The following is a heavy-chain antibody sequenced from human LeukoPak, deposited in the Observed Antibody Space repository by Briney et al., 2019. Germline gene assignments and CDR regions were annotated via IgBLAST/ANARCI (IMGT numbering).Heavy chain of an antibody. D-gene: IGHD6-19*01. CDR3: AKGPETGWYEYFQH. CDR2: ISYDGSHK. CDR1: GFTFSGHG. V-gene: IGHV3-30*18. J-gene: IGHJ1*01. Sequence: PGGSLRLSCGVSGFTFSGHGMHWVRQAPGKGLEWVAVISYDGSHKYYADSVKGRFTISRDNSKNTLYLQMNSLRAEDTAVYYCAKGPETGWYEYFQHWGQGTLVTVSS.